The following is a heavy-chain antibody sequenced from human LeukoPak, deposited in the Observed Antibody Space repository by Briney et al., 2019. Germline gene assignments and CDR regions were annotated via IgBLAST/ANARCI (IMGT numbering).Heavy chain of an antibody. CDR1: GGSFSGYY. CDR3: ARAYDSSGIGEPQVDY. V-gene: IGHV4-34*01. Sequence: SETLSLTCAVYGGSFSGYYWSWIRQPPGKGLEWIGEINHSGSTNYNPSLKSRVTISVDTSKNQFSLKLSSVTAADTAVYYCARAYDSSGIGEPQVDYWGQGTLVTVSS. CDR2: INHSGST. D-gene: IGHD3-22*01. J-gene: IGHJ4*02.